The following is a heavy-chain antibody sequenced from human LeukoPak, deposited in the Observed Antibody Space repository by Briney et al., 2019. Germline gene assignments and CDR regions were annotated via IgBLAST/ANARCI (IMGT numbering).Heavy chain of an antibody. CDR3: VRGGAMVRGAIFAFDV. V-gene: IGHV1-2*02. CDR2: IDPKSGGT. Sequence: ASMKVSYKTSGYTFTGYYLHWVRQAAGQGLAWMGWIDPKSGGTNYLQKFQGRVTMTRDTSVSTAYMEFSSLRSDDTAVYYCVRGGAMVRGAIFAFDVWGQGAMVTVSS. J-gene: IGHJ3*01. CDR1: GYTFTGYY. D-gene: IGHD3-10*01.